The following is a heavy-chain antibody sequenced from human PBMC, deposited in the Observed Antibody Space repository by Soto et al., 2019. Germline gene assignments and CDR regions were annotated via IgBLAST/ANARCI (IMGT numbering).Heavy chain of an antibody. CDR2: ISYDGSNE. CDR3: ARDPSVRTVDC. CDR1: GFSFSSYA. D-gene: IGHD2-8*02. V-gene: IGHV3-30-3*01. Sequence: PVGSLRLSCEASGFSFSSYAMHWVRQAPGKGLEWVAVISYDGSNEDYADSVKGRFTISRDNSKDTLYLQMNSQRAEDTAIYFCARDPSVRTVDCWGQGTQVTVSS. J-gene: IGHJ4*02.